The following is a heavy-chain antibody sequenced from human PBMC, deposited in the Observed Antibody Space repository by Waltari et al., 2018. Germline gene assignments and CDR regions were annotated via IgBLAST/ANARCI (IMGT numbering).Heavy chain of an antibody. D-gene: IGHD6-19*01. CDR2: ISAYNGNT. V-gene: IGHV1-18*01. Sequence: QVQLVQSGAEVKKPGSSVKISCKASGGTFNNYAVDWVRQAPGQGLEWMGWISAYNGNTNYAQKLQGRVTISVDTSKNQFSLKLSSVTAADTAVYYCARRVGWSEKDWYFDLWGRGTLVTVSS. CDR1: GGTFNNYA. J-gene: IGHJ2*01. CDR3: ARRVGWSEKDWYFDL.